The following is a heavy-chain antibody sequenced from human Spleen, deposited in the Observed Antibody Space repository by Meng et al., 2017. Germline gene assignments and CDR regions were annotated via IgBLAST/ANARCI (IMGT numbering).Heavy chain of an antibody. D-gene: IGHD2-15*01. Sequence: SQTLSLTCAVYGGSFSGYYWSWIRQPPGKGLEWMGEINHSGSTNYNPSLKSRVTISVDTSKNQFSLSLSSVTAADTAFYYCARQYLETYSTLDAFDIWGQGTMVTVSS. J-gene: IGHJ3*02. CDR3: ARQYLETYSTLDAFDI. V-gene: IGHV4-34*01. CDR1: GGSFSGYY. CDR2: INHSGST.